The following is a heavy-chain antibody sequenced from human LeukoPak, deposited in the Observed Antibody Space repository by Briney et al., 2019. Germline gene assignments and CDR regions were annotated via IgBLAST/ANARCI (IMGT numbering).Heavy chain of an antibody. J-gene: IGHJ4*02. V-gene: IGHV1-69*05. CDR3: ARARKRYSSSWYFDY. D-gene: IGHD6-13*01. CDR1: GGTFSSYA. CDR2: IIPIFGTA. Sequence: PVKVSCKASGGTFSSYAISWVRQAPGQGLEWMGRIIPIFGTANYAQKFQGRVTITTDESTSTAYMELSSLRSEDTAVYYCARARKRYSSSWYFDYWGQGTLVTVSS.